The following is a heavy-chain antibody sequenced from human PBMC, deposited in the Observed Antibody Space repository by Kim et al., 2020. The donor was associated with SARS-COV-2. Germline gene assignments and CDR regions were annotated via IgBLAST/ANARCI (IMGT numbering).Heavy chain of an antibody. CDR2: IKSKTDGGTT. Sequence: GGSLRLSCAASGFTFSNAWMSWVRQAPGKGLEWVGRIKSKTDGGTTDYAAPVKGRFTISRDDSKNTLYLQMNSLKTEDTAVYYCTTDYIAVAGTVDKNDYWGQGTLVTVSS. D-gene: IGHD6-19*01. CDR1: GFTFSNAW. CDR3: TTDYIAVAGTVDKNDY. V-gene: IGHV3-15*01. J-gene: IGHJ4*02.